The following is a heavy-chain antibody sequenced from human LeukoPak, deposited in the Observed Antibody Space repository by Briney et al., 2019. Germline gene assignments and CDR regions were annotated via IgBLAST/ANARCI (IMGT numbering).Heavy chain of an antibody. CDR3: ARERFITGTTDPFDY. CDR1: GGSISSGGYS. Sequence: SQTLSLTCAVSGGSISSGGYSWSWIRQPPGKGLEWIGYIYHSGSTYYNPSLKSRVTMSVDTSKNQFSLKLSSVTAADTAVYYCARERFITGTTDPFDYWGQGTLVTVSS. CDR2: IYHSGST. J-gene: IGHJ4*02. D-gene: IGHD1-7*01. V-gene: IGHV4-30-2*01.